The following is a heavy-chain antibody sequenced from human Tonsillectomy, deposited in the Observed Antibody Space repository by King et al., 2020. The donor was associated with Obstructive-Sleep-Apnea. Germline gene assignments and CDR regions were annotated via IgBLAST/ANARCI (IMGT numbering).Heavy chain of an antibody. CDR2: IRYDGSNK. V-gene: IGHV3-30*02. Sequence: QLVQSGGGVVQPGGSLRLSCAASGFTFSSYGMHWVRQAPGKGLEWVAFIRYDGSNKYYADPVKGRFTISRDHSKNTLSLQMNSLRAEDTAVYYCSKDYSPFGENSAVSENLYYYYDMDVWGQGTTVTVSS. J-gene: IGHJ6*02. D-gene: IGHD3-10*01. CDR3: SKDYSPFGENSAVSENLYYYYDMDV. CDR1: GFTFSSYG.